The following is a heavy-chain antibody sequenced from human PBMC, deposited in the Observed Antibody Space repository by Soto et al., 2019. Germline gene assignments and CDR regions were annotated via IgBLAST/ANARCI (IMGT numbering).Heavy chain of an antibody. J-gene: IGHJ4*02. Sequence: GGSLRLSCAASGFTFSSYAMSWVRQAPGKGLEWVSAISGSGGSTYYADSVKGRFTISRDNSKNTLYLQMNSLRAEDTAVYYCAKGRYDFWSPYYFDSWGQGTLVTVSS. CDR1: GFTFSSYA. V-gene: IGHV3-23*01. D-gene: IGHD3-3*01. CDR2: ISGSGGST. CDR3: AKGRYDFWSPYYFDS.